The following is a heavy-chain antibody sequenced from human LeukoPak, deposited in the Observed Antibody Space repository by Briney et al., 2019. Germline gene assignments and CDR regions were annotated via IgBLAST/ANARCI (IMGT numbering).Heavy chain of an antibody. CDR3: ARGRTGYCSGGSCYLSIYYYYMDV. J-gene: IGHJ6*03. CDR1: GXXXSGXY. V-gene: IGHV4-34*01. CDR2: INHSGST. D-gene: IGHD2-15*01. Sequence: SETLSXXCAXXGXXXSGXYWSWIRQPPGXGLEWIGEINHSGSTNYNPSLKRRVTISVDTSKNQFSLKLSSVTAADTAVYYCARGRTGYCSGGSCYLSIYYYYMDVWGKGTTVTVSS.